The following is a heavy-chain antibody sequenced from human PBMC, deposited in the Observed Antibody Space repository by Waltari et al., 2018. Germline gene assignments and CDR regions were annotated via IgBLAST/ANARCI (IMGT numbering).Heavy chain of an antibody. V-gene: IGHV4-59*01. CDR3: ARANPLSYGYYFDY. Sequence: QVQLQESGPGLVKPSETLSLTCTVSGGPISSYFLSWLRRPPGKGLEWIRYIYYSGSTTYNPSLKSRVTISVDTSKNQFSLKLSSVTAADTAVYYCARANPLSYGYYFDYWGQGTLVTVSS. J-gene: IGHJ4*02. CDR2: IYYSGST. D-gene: IGHD3-16*01. CDR1: GGPISSYF.